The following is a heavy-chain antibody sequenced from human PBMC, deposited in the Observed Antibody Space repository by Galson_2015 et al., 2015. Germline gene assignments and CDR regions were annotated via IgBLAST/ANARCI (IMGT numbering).Heavy chain of an antibody. Sequence: SVKVSCKASGYTFTSYGISWVRQAPGQGLEWMGWMNPNSGNTGYAQKFQGRVTMTRNTSISTAYMELSSLRSEDSAVYYCARVYGSYLNYWGQGTLVTVSS. CDR1: GYTFTSYG. CDR2: MNPNSGNT. D-gene: IGHD4-17*01. J-gene: IGHJ4*02. CDR3: ARVYGSYLNY. V-gene: IGHV1-8*02.